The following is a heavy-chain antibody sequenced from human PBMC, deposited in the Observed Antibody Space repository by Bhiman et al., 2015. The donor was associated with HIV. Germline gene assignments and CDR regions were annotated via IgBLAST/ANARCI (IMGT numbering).Heavy chain of an antibody. Sequence: QVQLVDSGGGVVQPGRSLRLFCAVSGFTFSTYTMHWVRQAPGRGLEWVAVISYDGSTKYYADSVQGRFTISRDNAKNSLYLQMNSLRAEDTAVYYCASGHAIAAAGRDWGQGTLVTVSS. J-gene: IGHJ4*02. CDR2: ISYDGSTK. CDR3: ASGHAIAAAGRD. D-gene: IGHD6-13*01. CDR1: GFTFSTYT. V-gene: IGHV3-30*04.